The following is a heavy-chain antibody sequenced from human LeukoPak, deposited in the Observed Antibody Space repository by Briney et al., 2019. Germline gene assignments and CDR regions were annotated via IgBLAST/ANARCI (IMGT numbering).Heavy chain of an antibody. J-gene: IGHJ5*02. CDR1: GYTFTSYS. D-gene: IGHD2-2*01. CDR3: ARNRCPTTNCYVQNWFDP. V-gene: IGHV1-18*01. Sequence: GASGKVSCKASGYTFTSYSISWVRQAPGQGLEWRGWISAYNGNMNQAQKFQGKVTMTTDTSTRIAYMELRSLRSDDTAVNYWARNRCPTTNCYVQNWFDPWGEGTLVTVSS. CDR2: ISAYNGNM.